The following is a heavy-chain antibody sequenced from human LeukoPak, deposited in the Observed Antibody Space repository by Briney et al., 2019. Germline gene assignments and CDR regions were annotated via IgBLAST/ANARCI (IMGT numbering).Heavy chain of an antibody. Sequence: SVKVSCKASGGTFSSYAISWVRQAPGQGLEWMGGIIPIFGTANYAQKFQGRVTITADESTSTAYMELSSLRSEDTAVYYCARDSDSRNLYGSGSYYNQFDYWGQGTLVTVSS. D-gene: IGHD3-10*01. CDR3: ARDSDSRNLYGSGSYYNQFDY. CDR1: GGTFSSYA. CDR2: IIPIFGTA. V-gene: IGHV1-69*13. J-gene: IGHJ4*02.